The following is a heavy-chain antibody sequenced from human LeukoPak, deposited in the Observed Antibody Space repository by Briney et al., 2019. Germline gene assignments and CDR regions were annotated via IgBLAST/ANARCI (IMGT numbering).Heavy chain of an antibody. D-gene: IGHD3-3*01. CDR3: ARLTIYDDTDY. CDR1: QLIFSKYG. J-gene: IGHJ4*02. Sequence: PGGALRLSCTGSQLIFSKYGLNWVRQSPGKGLGWISSITRSGSNIDYADSVRGRFTISRDNAKNSLFLHMNSLRVEDTAVYYCARLTIYDDTDYWGQGTLVTVSS. V-gene: IGHV3-48*03. CDR2: ITRSGSNI.